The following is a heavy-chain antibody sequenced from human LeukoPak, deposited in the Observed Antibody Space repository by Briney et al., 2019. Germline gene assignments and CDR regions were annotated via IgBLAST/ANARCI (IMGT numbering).Heavy chain of an antibody. J-gene: IGHJ4*02. D-gene: IGHD6-13*01. CDR1: GFIVSSNY. V-gene: IGHV3-66*01. CDR2: IYSGGST. CDR3: SSSNWYLPFDY. Sequence: GGSLRLSCAASGFIVSSNYMSWVRQAPGKGLEWVSVIYSGGSTYYADSVKGRFTISRDNSKNTLYLQMNSLRAEDTAVYYCSSSNWYLPFDYWGQGTLVTVSS.